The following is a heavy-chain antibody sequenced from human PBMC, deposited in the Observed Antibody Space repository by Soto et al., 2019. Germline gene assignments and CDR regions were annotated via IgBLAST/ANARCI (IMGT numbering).Heavy chain of an antibody. CDR2: ISYDGSNK. J-gene: IGHJ3*02. D-gene: IGHD1-1*01. V-gene: IGHV3-30-3*01. Sequence: QVQLVESGGGVVQPGRSLRLSCAASGFTFSSYAMHWVRQAPGKGLEWVAVISYDGSNKYYADSVKGRFTISRDNSKNTLYLQMNSLRAEATAVYYCARVQAGTTSVIDAFDIWCQGTMVTVSS. CDR1: GFTFSSYA. CDR3: ARVQAGTTSVIDAFDI.